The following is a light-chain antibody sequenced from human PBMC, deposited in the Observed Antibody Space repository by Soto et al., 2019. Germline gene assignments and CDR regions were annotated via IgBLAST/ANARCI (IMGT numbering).Light chain of an antibody. CDR2: GAS. J-gene: IGKJ3*01. CDR1: QSVSSN. Sequence: EIVMTQSPATLSVSPGERATLSCRASQSVSSNFAWYQQKPGQAPRLLIYGASTSATGIPARLSGSGSGTEFTLTISSLQSEDFAVYYCQQYNNWPPFTFGPGTKVDIK. V-gene: IGKV3-15*01. CDR3: QQYNNWPPFT.